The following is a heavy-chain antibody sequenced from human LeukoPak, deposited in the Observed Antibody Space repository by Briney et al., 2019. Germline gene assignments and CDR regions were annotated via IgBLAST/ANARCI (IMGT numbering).Heavy chain of an antibody. D-gene: IGHD5-18*01. CDR2: TYYRSKWYN. Sequence: SQTLSLTCAISGDSVSSNSAAWNWIRQSPSRGLEWLGRTYYRSKWYNDYAVSVKSRITINPDTSKNQFSLQLNSVPPEDTAVYYCARGGIQLWLHYFDYWGQGTLVTVSS. V-gene: IGHV6-1*01. J-gene: IGHJ4*02. CDR1: GDSVSSNSAA. CDR3: ARGGIQLWLHYFDY.